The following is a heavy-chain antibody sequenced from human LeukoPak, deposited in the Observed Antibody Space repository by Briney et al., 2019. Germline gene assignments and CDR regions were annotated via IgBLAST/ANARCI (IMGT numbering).Heavy chain of an antibody. J-gene: IGHJ4*02. D-gene: IGHD3-16*01. Sequence: AGGSLRLSCEASGFRFDLYAMFWVRQAPGKGLEFVSGIDSNGDDKYYGDSVKDRFTISRDNSKDTLFLQMGSLRLEDTAVYCCARGRIGFGSANYLDSWGQGTLLTVSS. CDR2: IDSNGDDK. CDR3: ARGRIGFGSANYLDS. V-gene: IGHV3-64*02. CDR1: GFRFDLYA.